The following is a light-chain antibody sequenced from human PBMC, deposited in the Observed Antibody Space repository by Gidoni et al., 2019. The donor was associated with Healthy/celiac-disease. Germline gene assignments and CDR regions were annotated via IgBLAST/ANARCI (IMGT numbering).Light chain of an antibody. J-gene: IGKJ4*01. CDR2: DAS. V-gene: IGKV3-11*01. CDR3: QQHGNWPLT. CDR1: QSVSSY. Sequence: EIVSIQSPATLSWSPGDRATLPCRASQSVSSYLAWYRQKPGQPPRLLIYDASNMATGIPDRLSGTGSGTDFTLTINSLEAEDSAVYYCQQHGNWPLTFGGGTKVEIK.